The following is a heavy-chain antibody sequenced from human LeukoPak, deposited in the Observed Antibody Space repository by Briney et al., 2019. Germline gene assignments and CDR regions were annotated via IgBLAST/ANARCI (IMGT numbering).Heavy chain of an antibody. V-gene: IGHV1-18*01. CDR3: ARTPCTTSCYMYYGMDV. CDR1: WYTFTSYG. Sequence: ASVKVSCKTSWYTFTSYGINLGRQAPGQGLEVMGLISAYNGNTNYAQKFQGRVTMTTDTSTSTAYMELRSLRSDDTAVYYCARTPCTTSCYMYYGMDVWGQGTTVTVSS. D-gene: IGHD2-2*02. CDR2: ISAYNGNT. J-gene: IGHJ6*02.